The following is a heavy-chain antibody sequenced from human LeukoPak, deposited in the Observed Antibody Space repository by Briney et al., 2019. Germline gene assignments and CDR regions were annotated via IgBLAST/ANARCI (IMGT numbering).Heavy chain of an antibody. CDR2: IIPILGTA. D-gene: IGHD6-19*01. Sequence: ASVKVSCKASGGTFSSYAISWVRQAPGQGLEWMGRIIPILGTANYAQKFQGRVTITADKSTSTVCMELSSLRSEDTAVYYCARAGAVAGTWDAFDIWGQGTMVTVSS. CDR3: ARAGAVAGTWDAFDI. V-gene: IGHV1-69*04. J-gene: IGHJ3*02. CDR1: GGTFSSYA.